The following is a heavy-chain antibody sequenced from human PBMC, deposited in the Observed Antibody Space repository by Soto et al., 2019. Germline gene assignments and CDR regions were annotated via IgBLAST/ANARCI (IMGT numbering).Heavy chain of an antibody. D-gene: IGHD2-2*01. CDR3: ARERGYCSSTSFPKGGWCDYGMDV. J-gene: IGHJ6*02. Sequence: GGSLRLSCAASGFTFSSYAMHWVRQAPGKGLEWVAVISYDGSNKYYADSVKGRFTISRDNSKNTLYLQMNSLRAEDTAVHYCARERGYCSSTSFPKGGWCDYGMDVWGQGTTVTVSS. V-gene: IGHV3-30-3*01. CDR1: GFTFSSYA. CDR2: ISYDGSNK.